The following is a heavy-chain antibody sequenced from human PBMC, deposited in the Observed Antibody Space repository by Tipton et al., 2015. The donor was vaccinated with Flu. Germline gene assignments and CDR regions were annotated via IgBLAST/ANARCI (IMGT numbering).Heavy chain of an antibody. V-gene: IGHV3-30*18. Sequence: SLRLSCAASGFTFSSYGMHWVRQAPGKGLEWVAVISYDGSNNYYADSVKGRFTISRDNSKNTLYLQMSSLRAEDTAVYYCAKKGSAGTAPFGYWGQGTLVTVSS. J-gene: IGHJ4*02. CDR1: GFTFSSYG. CDR2: ISYDGSNN. CDR3: AKKGSAGTAPFGY.